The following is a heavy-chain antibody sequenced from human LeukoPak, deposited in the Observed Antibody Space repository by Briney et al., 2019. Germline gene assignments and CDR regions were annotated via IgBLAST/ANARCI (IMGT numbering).Heavy chain of an antibody. Sequence: ASVKVSCKASGYTFTSYYMHWVRQAPGQGLEWMGIINPSGGSTSYAQKFQGRVTMTRDTSTSTVYMELSSLRSEDTAVYYCARDRGCTTSSCYRTGLRWFDPWGQGTLVIVSS. V-gene: IGHV1-46*01. CDR1: GYTFTSYY. D-gene: IGHD2-2*01. CDR3: ARDRGCTTSSCYRTGLRWFDP. CDR2: INPSGGST. J-gene: IGHJ5*02.